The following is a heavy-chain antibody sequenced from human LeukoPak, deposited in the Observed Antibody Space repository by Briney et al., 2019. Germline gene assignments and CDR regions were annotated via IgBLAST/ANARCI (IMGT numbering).Heavy chain of an antibody. V-gene: IGHV4-59*01. D-gene: IGHD3-10*01. J-gene: IGHJ4*02. CDR2: IYYSGST. Sequence: PSETLSLTCTVSGGSISSYYWSWIRQPPGKGLEWIGYIYYSGSTNYNPSLKSRVTISVDTSKNQFSLKLNSVTTADTAVYYCARVGTTVRGVIDYWGQGTLVTVSS. CDR1: GGSISSYY. CDR3: ARVGTTVRGVIDY.